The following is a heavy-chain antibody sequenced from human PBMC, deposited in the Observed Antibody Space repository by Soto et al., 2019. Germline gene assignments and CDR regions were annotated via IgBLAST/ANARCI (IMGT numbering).Heavy chain of an antibody. CDR3: AVFTMIVVGPDAFDI. D-gene: IGHD3-22*01. CDR1: VFTFSSYA. CDR2: ISGSGGST. V-gene: IGHV3-23*01. J-gene: IGHJ3*02. Sequence: PGGSLRLSCAASVFTFSSYAMSWVRQAPGKGLEWVSAISGSGGSTYYADSVKGRFTISRDNSKNTLYLQMNSLRAEDTAVYYCAVFTMIVVGPDAFDIWGQGTMVTVSS.